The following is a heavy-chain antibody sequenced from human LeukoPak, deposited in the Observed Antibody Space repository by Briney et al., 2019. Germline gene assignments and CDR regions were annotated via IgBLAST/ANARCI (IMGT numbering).Heavy chain of an antibody. V-gene: IGHV3-21*01. D-gene: IGHD2-8*01. CDR3: ARDCVLGMVDY. CDR2: ISSSSSYI. Sequence: GGSLRLSCAASGFTFSSYSMNWVRQAPGKGLEWVSSISSSSSYIYYADSVKGRFTISRDNAKNSLYLQMNSLRAEDTAVYYCARDCVLGMVDYWGQGTLVTVSS. CDR1: GFTFSSYS. J-gene: IGHJ4*02.